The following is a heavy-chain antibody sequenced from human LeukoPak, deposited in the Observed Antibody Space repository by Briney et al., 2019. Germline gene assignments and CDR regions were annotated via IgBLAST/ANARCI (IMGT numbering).Heavy chain of an antibody. CDR3: ARDRQLAEFIDY. D-gene: IGHD6-13*01. Sequence: GGSLRLSCAASGFTFSSYGMHWVRQAPGKGLEWVAVIWYDESNKYYADSVKGRFTISRDNSKNTLYLQMNSLRAEDTAVYYCARDRQLAEFIDYWGQGTLVTVSS. CDR1: GFTFSSYG. V-gene: IGHV3-33*01. J-gene: IGHJ4*02. CDR2: IWYDESNK.